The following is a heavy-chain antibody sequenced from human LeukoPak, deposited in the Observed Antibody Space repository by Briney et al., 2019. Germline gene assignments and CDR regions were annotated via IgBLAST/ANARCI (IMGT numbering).Heavy chain of an antibody. CDR2: ITSSSSYI. J-gene: IGHJ6*03. CDR3: ARDPYSGNYGAYYYYYMDV. CDR1: GFTFSSYN. D-gene: IGHD1-26*01. V-gene: IGHV3-21*06. Sequence: GGSLTLSCAASGFTFSSYNVNWVRQAPGKGLEWVSSITSSSSYIYYADSVKGRFTISRDNAKNTLYLQMDSLRVEDTAEYYCARDPYSGNYGAYYYYYMDVWGKGTTVTVSS.